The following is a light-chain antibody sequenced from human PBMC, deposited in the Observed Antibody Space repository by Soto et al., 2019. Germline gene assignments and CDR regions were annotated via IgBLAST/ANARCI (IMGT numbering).Light chain of an antibody. CDR3: QQYAYSPLT. CDR1: QNVGRNY. V-gene: IGKV3-20*01. Sequence: EIVLTQSPGTLSLSPGERATLSCRASQNVGRNYLAWFQQTPGQAPRLLIFEASSRATGIPDRISGSGSGTDFTLTIRRLEPEDFALYYCQQYAYSPLTFGGGTKVEFK. J-gene: IGKJ4*01. CDR2: EAS.